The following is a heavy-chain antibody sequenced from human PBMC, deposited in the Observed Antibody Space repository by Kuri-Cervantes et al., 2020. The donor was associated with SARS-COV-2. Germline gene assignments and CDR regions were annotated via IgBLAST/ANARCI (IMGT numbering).Heavy chain of an antibody. CDR1: GDSISNTNYY. Sequence: TLSLTCTVSGDSISNTNYYWSWIRQPAGKGLEWIGYIYTSGSTNYNPSLKSRVTISVDTSKNQFSLKLSSVTAADTAVYYCARHGTGYDFWSGYYGEDYWGQGTLVTVSS. V-gene: IGHV4-61*09. J-gene: IGHJ4*02. CDR3: ARHGTGYDFWSGYYGEDY. D-gene: IGHD3-3*01. CDR2: IYTSGST.